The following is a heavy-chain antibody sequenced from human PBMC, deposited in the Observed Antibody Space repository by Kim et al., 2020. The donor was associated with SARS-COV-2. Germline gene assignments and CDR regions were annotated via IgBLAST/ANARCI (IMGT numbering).Heavy chain of an antibody. D-gene: IGHD6-13*01. CDR3: ARRIAAAGTPEYFQH. V-gene: IGHV5-10-1*01. Sequence: PAFQSHVTISADKSLSTAYLQWSSLKASDTAMYYCARRIAAAGTPEYFQHWGQGTLVTVSS. J-gene: IGHJ1*01.